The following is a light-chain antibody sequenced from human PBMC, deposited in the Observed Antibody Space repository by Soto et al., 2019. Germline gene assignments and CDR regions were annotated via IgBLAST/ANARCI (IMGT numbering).Light chain of an antibody. J-gene: IGLJ2*01. Sequence: NFMLTQPHSVSESPGQTVTISCTRSSGSIASNYVQWYQQRPGSAPTTVIYEDNQRPSGVPDRFSGSTDGSSNSASLTISGLQTEDEADDYCQSYDSSTVVFGGGTKLTVL. CDR2: EDN. CDR1: SGSIASNY. V-gene: IGLV6-57*04. CDR3: QSYDSSTVV.